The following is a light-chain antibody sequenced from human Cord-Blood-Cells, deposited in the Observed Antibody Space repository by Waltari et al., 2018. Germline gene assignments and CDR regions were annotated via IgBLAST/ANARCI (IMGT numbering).Light chain of an antibody. J-gene: IGLJ2*01. V-gene: IGLV2-14*01. Sequence: QSALTQPASVSGSPGQSLTISCTGTSSDVGGYYYVSWYPQHPGKAPKLMIYAGSNRPAGVSNRFSGSKSGSTASLTISGLQAEDEADYYCSSYTSSSTLVFGGGTKLTVL. CDR1: SSDVGGYYY. CDR2: AGS. CDR3: SSYTSSSTLV.